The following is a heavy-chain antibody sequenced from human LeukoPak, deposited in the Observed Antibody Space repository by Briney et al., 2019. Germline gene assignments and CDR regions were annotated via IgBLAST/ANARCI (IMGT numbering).Heavy chain of an antibody. CDR3: ARKMYYYDHTKGYFDY. J-gene: IGHJ4*02. CDR1: GFTFSSYW. Sequence: GGSLRLSCAASGFTFSSYWMTWVRQAPVKGLEWVANIKQDGSEKSYVDSVNGRFTISRDNAKNSLYLQMDSLRAEDTAVYYCARKMYYYDHTKGYFDYWGPGTLVTVSS. D-gene: IGHD3-22*01. V-gene: IGHV3-7*01. CDR2: IKQDGSEK.